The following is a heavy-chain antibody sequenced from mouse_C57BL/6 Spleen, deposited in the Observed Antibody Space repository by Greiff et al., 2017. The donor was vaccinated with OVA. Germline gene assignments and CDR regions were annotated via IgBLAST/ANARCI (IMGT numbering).Heavy chain of an antibody. J-gene: IGHJ1*03. CDR2: INPNNGGT. CDR1: GYTFTDYY. CDR3: ARGVYSNYEYFDV. V-gene: IGHV1-26*01. Sequence: EVQLQQSGPELVKPGASVKISCKASGYTFTDYYMNWVKQSHGKSLEWIGDINPNNGGTSYNQKFKGKATLTVDKSSSTAYMELRSLTSEDSAVYYCARGVYSNYEYFDVWGTGTTVTVSS. D-gene: IGHD2-5*01.